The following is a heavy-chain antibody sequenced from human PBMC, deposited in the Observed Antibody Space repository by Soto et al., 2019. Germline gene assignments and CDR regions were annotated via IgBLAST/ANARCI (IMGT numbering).Heavy chain of an antibody. Sequence: SETLSLTCTVSGGSISSSSYYWGWIRQPPGQGLEWVGSIYYSGNTNYNPSLKSRVTISVDTSKNQFSLKRSSVTAADTAVYYCARPGGTGTVTYYFDYWGQGTLVTVSS. CDR3: ARPGGTGTVTYYFDY. J-gene: IGHJ4*02. CDR2: IYYSGNT. D-gene: IGHD4-17*01. V-gene: IGHV4-39*01. CDR1: GGSISSSSYY.